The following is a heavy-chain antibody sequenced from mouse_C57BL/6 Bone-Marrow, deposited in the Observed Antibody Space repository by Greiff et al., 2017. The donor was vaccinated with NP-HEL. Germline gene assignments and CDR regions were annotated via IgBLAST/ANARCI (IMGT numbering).Heavy chain of an antibody. Sequence: QVQLQQPGAELVKPGASVKLSCKASGYTFTSYWMHWVKQRPGQGLEWIGMIHPNSGSTNYNEKFKSKATLTVDKSSSTAYMQLSSLTSEDSAVYDCARSGTTVVPGDYWGQGTSVTVSS. CDR3: ARSGTTVVPGDY. CDR2: IHPNSGST. V-gene: IGHV1-64*01. D-gene: IGHD1-1*01. J-gene: IGHJ4*01. CDR1: GYTFTSYW.